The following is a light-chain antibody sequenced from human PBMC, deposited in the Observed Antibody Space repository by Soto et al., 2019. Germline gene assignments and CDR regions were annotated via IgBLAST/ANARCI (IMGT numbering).Light chain of an antibody. Sequence: EIVMTQSPATLSVSPGEIVTLSCRASQSVSSYLDWYQHKPGQPPRLLIYGASTRATGIPARFSGSGSGTDFTLTISSLQSEDFAIYFCQQGSDWPQFTFGHGTRLEI. CDR1: QSVSSY. CDR2: GAS. J-gene: IGKJ5*01. V-gene: IGKV3-15*01. CDR3: QQGSDWPQFT.